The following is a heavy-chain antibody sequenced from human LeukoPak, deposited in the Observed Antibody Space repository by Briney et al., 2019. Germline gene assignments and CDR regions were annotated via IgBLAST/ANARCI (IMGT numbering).Heavy chain of an antibody. J-gene: IGHJ3*02. Sequence: GGSLRLSCAASGFTFSSYTMNWVRQAPGKGLEWVSSISGGNTYIYYADSVKGRFTISRDNAKNSLYLQMNSLRAEDTAVYYCATVDYGAFDIWGQGTMVTVSS. CDR3: ATVDYGAFDI. CDR1: GFTFSSYT. CDR2: ISGGNTYI. V-gene: IGHV3-21*01. D-gene: IGHD4-17*01.